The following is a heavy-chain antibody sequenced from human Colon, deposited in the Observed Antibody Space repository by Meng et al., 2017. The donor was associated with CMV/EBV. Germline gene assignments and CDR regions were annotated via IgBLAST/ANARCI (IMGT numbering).Heavy chain of an antibody. J-gene: IGHJ4*02. CDR1: GGSVNSGSYY. D-gene: IGHD6-19*01. CDR3: ARETSGWSTGIDY. V-gene: IGHV4-61*01. Sequence: GSLRLSCNVSGGSVNSGSYYWTWIRQPPGKGLEWIGYISYSGNTNYNPSLKSRLTIEVDTSTNQFSLKLTSVSAADTAMYYCARETSGWSTGIDYWGQGTLVTVSS. CDR2: ISYSGNT.